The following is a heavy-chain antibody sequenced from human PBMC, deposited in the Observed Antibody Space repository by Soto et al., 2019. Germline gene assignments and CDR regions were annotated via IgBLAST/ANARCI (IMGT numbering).Heavy chain of an antibody. CDR3: AREIATTDLYYFDY. Sequence: GGSLRLSCAASGFTFSSYWMHWVRQAPGKGLVWVSRMNSDGSSITYADSVKGRFTISRDSAKNTMYLQVHSLRAEDTAVYYCAREIATTDLYYFDYWGQGTLVTVSS. CDR2: MNSDGSSI. J-gene: IGHJ4*02. V-gene: IGHV3-74*01. D-gene: IGHD6-13*01. CDR1: GFTFSSYW.